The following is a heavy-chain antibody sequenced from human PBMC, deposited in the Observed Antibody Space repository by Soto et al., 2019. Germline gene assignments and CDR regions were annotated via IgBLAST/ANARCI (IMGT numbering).Heavy chain of an antibody. Sequence: GSLRLSCAASGFTFSSYAMHWVRQAPGKGLEWVAVISYDGSNKYYADSVKGRFTISRDNSKNTLYLQMNSLRAEDTAVYYCARDRGYCSDGSCYLFVIGWYFDLWGRGTLVTVSS. J-gene: IGHJ2*01. CDR2: ISYDGSNK. V-gene: IGHV3-30-3*01. CDR1: GFTFSSYA. D-gene: IGHD2-15*01. CDR3: ARDRGYCSDGSCYLFVIGWYFDL.